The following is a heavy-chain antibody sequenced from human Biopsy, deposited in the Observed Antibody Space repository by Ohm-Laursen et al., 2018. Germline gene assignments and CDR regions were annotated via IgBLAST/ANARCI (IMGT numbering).Heavy chain of an antibody. J-gene: IGHJ6*02. V-gene: IGHV3-53*01. Sequence: GSLRLSCAASGFTVNDHYMSWVRQAPGKGLEWVSSLHDRGVTYYADTVKGRFTISGDNSTNTLYLQMNGLRAEDTAVYFCQGGHLPPGQFYGVDAWGQGTTVTVSS. CDR2: LHDRGVT. CDR1: GFTVNDHY. CDR3: QGGHLPPGQFYGVDA. D-gene: IGHD3-16*01.